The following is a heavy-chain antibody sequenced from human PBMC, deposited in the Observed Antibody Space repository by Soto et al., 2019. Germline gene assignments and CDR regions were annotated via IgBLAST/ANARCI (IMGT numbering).Heavy chain of an antibody. CDR3: ARRGDNYYGSGSYYTDYYYYGMDV. J-gene: IGHJ6*02. CDR2: IYYSGST. Sequence: KPSETLSLTCTVSGGSIGSSSYYWGWIRQPPGKGLEWIGSIYYSGSTYYNPSLKSRVTISVDTSKNQFSLKLSSVTAADTAVYYCARRGDNYYGSGSYYTDYYYYGMDVWGQGTTVTVSS. CDR1: GGSIGSSSYY. V-gene: IGHV4-39*01. D-gene: IGHD3-10*01.